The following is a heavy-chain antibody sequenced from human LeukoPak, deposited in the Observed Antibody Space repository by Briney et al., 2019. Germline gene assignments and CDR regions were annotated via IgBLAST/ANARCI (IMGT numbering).Heavy chain of an antibody. D-gene: IGHD3-22*01. J-gene: IGHJ6*03. V-gene: IGHV3-21*01. Sequence: GGSLRLSCAASGFTFSRYSMNWVRQAPGKGLEWVASISSTSTFIYSADSVKGRFTISRDTAKNSLFLQMNSLRAEDTAIYYCARDYFDSSDYPQTYYYYYMDVWDKGTTVTVSS. CDR1: GFTFSRYS. CDR2: ISSTSTFI. CDR3: ARDYFDSSDYPQTYYYYYMDV.